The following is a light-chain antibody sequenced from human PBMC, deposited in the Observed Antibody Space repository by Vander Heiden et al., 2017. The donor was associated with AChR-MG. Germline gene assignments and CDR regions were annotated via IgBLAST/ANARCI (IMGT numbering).Light chain of an antibody. V-gene: IGKV3-11*01. CDR1: SSVGSY. Sequence: EIVLTQSPATLSLSPGERATLSCRASSSVGSYLAWYQQQPGQPPTLLIYDASNRATGIPARFSGSGSGTDFTLTISSRVPEDFAVYYCQQHSNWPPLTFGGGTKVEIK. J-gene: IGKJ4*01. CDR3: QQHSNWPPLT. CDR2: DAS.